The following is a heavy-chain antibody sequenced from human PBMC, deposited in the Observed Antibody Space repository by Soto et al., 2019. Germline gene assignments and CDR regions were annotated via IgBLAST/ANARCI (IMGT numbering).Heavy chain of an antibody. CDR3: TRDQNC. Sequence: PGGSLRLSCAASGFTVSANYMSWVRQAPGKGLEWLSVTDSGGSTYYTDSVKGRFTISRDNSKNTLYLQMSSLRPEDTAVYYCTRDQNCWGQGALVTVSS. J-gene: IGHJ4*02. CDR1: GFTVSANY. V-gene: IGHV3-66*01. CDR2: TDSGGST.